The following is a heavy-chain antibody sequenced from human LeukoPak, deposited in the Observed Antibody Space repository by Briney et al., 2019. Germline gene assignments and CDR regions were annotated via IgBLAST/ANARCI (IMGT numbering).Heavy chain of an antibody. J-gene: IGHJ6*02. CDR2: IYTTGST. D-gene: IGHD3-22*01. Sequence: PSETLSLTCTVSGGSISSGTYYWTRTRHPAGKGLEWIGRIYTTGSTNYNPSLKSRVTMSTDTSKNQFSLKLSSVTAADTAVYYCARDRWLLPYMDYYGMDVWGQGTTVTVSS. CDR1: GGSISSGTYY. CDR3: ARDRWLLPYMDYYGMDV. V-gene: IGHV4-61*02.